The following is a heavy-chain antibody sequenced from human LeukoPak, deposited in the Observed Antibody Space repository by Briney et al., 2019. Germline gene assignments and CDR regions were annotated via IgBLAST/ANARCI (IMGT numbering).Heavy chain of an antibody. J-gene: IGHJ4*02. CDR3: ARDYGSGIDC. CDR1: GFTFGSFG. V-gene: IGHV3-33*01. Sequence: PGRTLRLSCAASGFTFGSFGMHWVRQPPGKGLEWVAIISYDGSNKFYADSVKGRFTISRDNSKNTLDLEIHSLRGDDTAVYYCARDYGSGIDCWGQGTLVTVSS. CDR2: ISYDGSNK. D-gene: IGHD3-10*01.